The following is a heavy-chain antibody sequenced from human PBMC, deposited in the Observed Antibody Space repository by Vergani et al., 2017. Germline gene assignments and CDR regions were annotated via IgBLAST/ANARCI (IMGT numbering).Heavy chain of an antibody. D-gene: IGHD3-22*01. CDR3: AHIGSLSYYGSSGGDVIDI. J-gene: IGHJ3*02. CDR2: IYWDDDK. CDR1: GFSLSTSGVG. Sequence: QITLKESGPTLVKPTQTLTLTCTFPGFSLSTSGVGVGWIRQPPGKALEWLALIYWDDDKRYSPSLKSRPTNTKDTSQNQVVLTMPNMDPVDTATYYCAHIGSLSYYGSSGGDVIDIWGKGRRVKVPS. V-gene: IGHV2-5*02.